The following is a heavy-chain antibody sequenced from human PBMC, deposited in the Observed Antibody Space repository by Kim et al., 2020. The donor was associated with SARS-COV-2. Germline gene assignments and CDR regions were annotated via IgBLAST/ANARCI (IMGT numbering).Heavy chain of an antibody. CDR3: ARVGGRGVGFDY. Sequence: RYGKKFQGRVTMTRDTSTSTVYMELSSLRSEDTAVYYWARVGGRGVGFDYWGQGTLVTVSS. V-gene: IGHV1-46*01. J-gene: IGHJ4*02. D-gene: IGHD3-16*01.